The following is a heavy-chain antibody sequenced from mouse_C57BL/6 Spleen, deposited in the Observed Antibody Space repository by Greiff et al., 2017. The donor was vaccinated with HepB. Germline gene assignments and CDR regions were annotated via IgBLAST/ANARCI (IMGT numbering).Heavy chain of an antibody. CDR3: ARGGSTWYFDV. CDR1: GYTFTDYY. J-gene: IGHJ1*03. CDR2: INPNNGGT. Sequence: EVQLQQSGPELVKPGASVKISCKASGYTFTDYYINWVKQSHGKSLEWIGDINPNNGGTSYNQKFKGKATLTVDKSSSTAYMELRSLTSEDSAVYYCARGGSTWYFDVWGTGTTVTVSS. V-gene: IGHV1-26*01. D-gene: IGHD1-1*01.